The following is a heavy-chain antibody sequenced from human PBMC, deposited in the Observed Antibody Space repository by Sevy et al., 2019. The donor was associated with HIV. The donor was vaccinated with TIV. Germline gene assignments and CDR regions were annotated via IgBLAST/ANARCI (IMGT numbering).Heavy chain of an antibody. J-gene: IGHJ3*02. CDR2: IWYDGSNK. Sequence: GGSLRLSCAASGFTFSSYGMHWVRQAPGKGLEWVAVIWYDGSNKYYVDSVKGRFTISRDNSKNTLYLQMNSLRAEDTAVYYCARASYDSSGYYVTAFDIWGQGTMVTVSS. CDR1: GFTFSSYG. CDR3: ARASYDSSGYYVTAFDI. D-gene: IGHD3-22*01. V-gene: IGHV3-33*01.